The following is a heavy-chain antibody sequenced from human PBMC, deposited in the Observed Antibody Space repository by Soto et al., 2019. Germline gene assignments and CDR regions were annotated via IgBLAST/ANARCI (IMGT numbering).Heavy chain of an antibody. V-gene: IGHV2-5*02. CDR2: IYWDDDK. CDR3: AHRRSPIAAAGTSVNWFDP. J-gene: IGHJ5*02. CDR1: GFSLSTSGVG. D-gene: IGHD6-13*01. Sequence: SGPTLVKPTQTLTLTCTFSGFSLSTSGVGVGWIRQPPGKALEWLALIYWDDDKRYSPSLKSRLTITKDTSKNQVVLTMTNMDPVDTATYYCAHRRSPIAAAGTSVNWFDPWGQGTLVTVSS.